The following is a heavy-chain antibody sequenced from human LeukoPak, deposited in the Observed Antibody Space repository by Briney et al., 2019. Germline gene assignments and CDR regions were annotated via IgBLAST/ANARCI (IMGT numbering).Heavy chain of an antibody. J-gene: IGHJ6*03. D-gene: IGHD4-23*01. Sequence: SETLSLTCAVYGGSFSGYYWSWIRQPPGKGLEWIGEINHSGSTNYNPSLKSRVTISVDTSKNQFSLKLSSVTAADTAVYCCARHLWGRTVVSGRYYYYMDVWGKGTTVTVSS. CDR3: ARHLWGRTVVSGRYYYYMDV. V-gene: IGHV4-34*01. CDR2: INHSGST. CDR1: GGSFSGYY.